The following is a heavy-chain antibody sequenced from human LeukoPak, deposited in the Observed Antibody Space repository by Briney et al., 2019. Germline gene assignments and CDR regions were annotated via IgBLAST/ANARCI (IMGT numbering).Heavy chain of an antibody. D-gene: IGHD3-22*01. J-gene: IGHJ6*03. Sequence: SETLSLTCTVSGGSISSYYWSWIRQPPGKGLEWIGYIYYSGSTNYNPSLKSRVTISVDTSKNQFSLKLSSVTAADTAVYYCARGSYPYDSQPYYMDVWGKGTTVTVSS. CDR1: GGSISSYY. V-gene: IGHV4-59*01. CDR3: ARGSYPYDSQPYYMDV. CDR2: IYYSGST.